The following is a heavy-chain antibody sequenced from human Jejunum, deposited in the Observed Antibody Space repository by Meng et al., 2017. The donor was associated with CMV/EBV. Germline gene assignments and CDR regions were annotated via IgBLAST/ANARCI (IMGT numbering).Heavy chain of an antibody. J-gene: IGHJ4*02. Sequence: TGYYMHGVRQAPGQGLEWMGWINPDTGSVTNSAQKFQGRVTVTSDTSMSTAYMELSSLRSDDTAVYYCTQTSGRNCRSGSCYSFDYWGQGTLVTVSS. V-gene: IGHV1-2*02. D-gene: IGHD2-15*01. CDR3: TQTSGRNCRSGSCYSFDY. CDR1: TGYY. CDR2: INPDTGSVT.